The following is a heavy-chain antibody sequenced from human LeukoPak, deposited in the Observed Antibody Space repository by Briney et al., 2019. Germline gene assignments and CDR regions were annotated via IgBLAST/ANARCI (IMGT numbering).Heavy chain of an antibody. D-gene: IGHD3-22*01. Sequence: SETLSLTCTVSGGSISSSSYYWGWIRQPPGKGLEWIGYIYYSGSTNYNPSLKSRVTISVDTSQNQFSLQLSSVTAADTAVYYCARVGYYYDASGIYYFDYWGQGTLVTVSS. CDR1: GGSISSSSYY. CDR3: ARVGYYYDASGIYYFDY. CDR2: IYYSGST. V-gene: IGHV4-61*05. J-gene: IGHJ4*02.